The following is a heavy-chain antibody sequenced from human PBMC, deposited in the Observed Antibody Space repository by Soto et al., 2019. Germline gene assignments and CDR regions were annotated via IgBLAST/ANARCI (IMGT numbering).Heavy chain of an antibody. J-gene: IGHJ4*02. CDR3: GRGLFRRWTYYPFDN. V-gene: IGHV1-18*01. D-gene: IGHD1-26*01. CDR1: GYTPTNYD. CDR2: ISAYNGNT. Sequence: QVPLVQSGPEVKKPGASVKVSCKTSGYTPTNYDIGWVRQAPGQGLEYMGWISAYNGNTNYARKLQDRVTLTTDTSPRKAYMELRSLQTYHTAIYYCGRGLFRRWTYYPFDNWGQGTLVTVSS.